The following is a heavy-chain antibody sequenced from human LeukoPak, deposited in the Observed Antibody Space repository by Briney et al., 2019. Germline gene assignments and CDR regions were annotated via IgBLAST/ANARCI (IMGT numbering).Heavy chain of an antibody. D-gene: IGHD1-26*01. V-gene: IGHV3-48*02. CDR1: GFTFSSYS. Sequence: GGSLRLSCAASGFTFSSYSMNWVRQAPGKGLEWVSYISSRSSTIYYADSVKGRFTISRDNAKNSLYLQMNSLRDEDTAVYYCAREGGSLTIDAFDIWGQGTMVTVSS. CDR2: ISSRSSTI. J-gene: IGHJ3*02. CDR3: AREGGSLTIDAFDI.